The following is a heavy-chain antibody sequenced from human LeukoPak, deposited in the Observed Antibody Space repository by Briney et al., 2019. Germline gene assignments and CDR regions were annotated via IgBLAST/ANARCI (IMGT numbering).Heavy chain of an antibody. CDR3: ARDRYYYDSSGYDPYFDY. CDR2: IYHSGST. D-gene: IGHD3-22*01. CDR1: GGSISSSNW. Sequence: SGTLSLTCAVSGGSISSSNWWSWVRQPPGKGLEWIGEIYHSGSTNYNPSLKSRVTMSVDTSKNQFSLKLSSVTAADTAVYYCARDRYYYDSSGYDPYFDYWGQGTLVTVSS. V-gene: IGHV4-4*02. J-gene: IGHJ4*02.